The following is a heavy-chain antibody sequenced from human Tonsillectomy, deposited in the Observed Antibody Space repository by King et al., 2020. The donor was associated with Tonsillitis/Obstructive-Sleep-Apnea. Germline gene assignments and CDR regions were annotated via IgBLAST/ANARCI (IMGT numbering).Heavy chain of an antibody. CDR3: ARIFYYFDSSGQKYFDL. CDR2: IYPGDSDT. V-gene: IGHV5-51*03. CDR1: GYSFTSYW. Sequence: DVQLVQSGAEVKKSGESLKISCEASGYSFTSYWIGWVRQMPGKGLEWMGIIYPGDSDTRYSPSFQGQVAISADKSISTAYLQWSSLKASDTAIYYCARIFYYFDSSGQKYFDLWGRGTLVTVSS. D-gene: IGHD3-22*01. J-gene: IGHJ2*01.